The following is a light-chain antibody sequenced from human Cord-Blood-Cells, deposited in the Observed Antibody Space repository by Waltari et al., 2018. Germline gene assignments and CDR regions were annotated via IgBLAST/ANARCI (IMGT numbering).Light chain of an antibody. CDR1: ALPKQY. J-gene: IGLJ1*01. Sequence: SYELPQPPPVSVSPGQTARTTCSGDALPKQYAYWYQQKPGQAPVLVIYKDSERPSGIPERFSGSSSGTTVTLTISGVQAEDEADYYCQSADSSGTYYVFGTGTKVTVL. CDR3: QSADSSGTYYV. CDR2: KDS. V-gene: IGLV3-25*03.